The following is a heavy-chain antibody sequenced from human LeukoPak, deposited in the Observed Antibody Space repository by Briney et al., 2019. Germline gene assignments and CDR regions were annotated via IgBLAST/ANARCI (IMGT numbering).Heavy chain of an antibody. Sequence: PGGSLRLSCAASGFTFSHYGMHWVRQTPGAGLEWVAVIWSDGSDKYYAKSVKGRFTISRDNSKNSLFLHMNSLRAEDTAVYYCAKDAQRGFDYSNSLQNWGQGILVTVSS. V-gene: IGHV3-33*06. J-gene: IGHJ1*01. D-gene: IGHD4-11*01. CDR2: IWSDGSDK. CDR1: GFTFSHYG. CDR3: AKDAQRGFDYSNSLQN.